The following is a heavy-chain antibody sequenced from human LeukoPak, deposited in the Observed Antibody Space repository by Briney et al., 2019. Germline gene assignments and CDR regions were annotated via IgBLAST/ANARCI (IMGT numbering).Heavy chain of an antibody. V-gene: IGHV4-39*07. CDR2: IYYSGST. D-gene: IGHD6-19*01. CDR1: GGSISSSSYY. J-gene: IGHJ5*02. CDR3: ARAHGSGWYSGLGWFDP. Sequence: KTSETLSLTCTVSGGSISSSSYYWGWIRQPPGKGLEWIGSIYYSGSTYYNPSLKSRVTISVDTSKNQFSLKLSSVTAADTAVYYCARAHGSGWYSGLGWFDPWGQGTLVTVSS.